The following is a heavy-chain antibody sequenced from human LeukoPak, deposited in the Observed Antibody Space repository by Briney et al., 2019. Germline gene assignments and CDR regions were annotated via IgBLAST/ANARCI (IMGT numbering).Heavy chain of an antibody. CDR1: GYSFTDYY. V-gene: IGHV1-2*02. Sequence: ASVTVSCKASGYSFTDYYLHWVRQAPGQGLEWMGWINPNIGGTNYAQKLQGGVTMTTDTSTSTAYMELRSLRSDDTAVYYCARGIDCTNGVCYTYWGQGTLVTVSS. D-gene: IGHD2-8*01. J-gene: IGHJ4*02. CDR3: ARGIDCTNGVCYTY. CDR2: INPNIGGT.